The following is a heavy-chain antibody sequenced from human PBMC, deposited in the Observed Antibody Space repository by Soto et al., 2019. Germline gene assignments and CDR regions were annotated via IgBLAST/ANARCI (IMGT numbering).Heavy chain of an antibody. CDR2: INAHNGNT. V-gene: IGHV1-18*01. CDR3: ARKDGWFGTYGMDV. J-gene: IGHJ6*02. Sequence: QVQLVQSGSELKKPGASVKVSCKASGFTFTSYGITWVRQAPGQGLEWMGWINAHNGNTHYAQKLQGRVTMTTDSPTSTAYMELRSLRSDDTAVYYCARKDGWFGTYGMDVWGQGTTVTVSS. D-gene: IGHD3-10*01. CDR1: GFTFTSYG.